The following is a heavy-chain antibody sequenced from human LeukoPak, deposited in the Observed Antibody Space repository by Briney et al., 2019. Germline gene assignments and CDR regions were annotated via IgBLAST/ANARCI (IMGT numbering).Heavy chain of an antibody. Sequence: PSETLSLTCAVYGGSFSGYYWSWIRQPPGKGLEWIGEINHSGSTNYNPSLKSRVTISVDTSKNQSSLKLSSVTAADTAVYYCAGGRIQLWLRHAYYFDYWGQGTLVTVSS. V-gene: IGHV4-34*01. D-gene: IGHD5-18*01. CDR1: GGSFSGYY. CDR3: AGGRIQLWLRHAYYFDY. CDR2: INHSGST. J-gene: IGHJ4*02.